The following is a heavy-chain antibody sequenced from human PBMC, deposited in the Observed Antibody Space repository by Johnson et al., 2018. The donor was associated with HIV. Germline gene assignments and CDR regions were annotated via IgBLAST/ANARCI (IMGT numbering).Heavy chain of an antibody. V-gene: IGHV3-23*04. J-gene: IGHJ3*02. CDR1: GFTFSSYA. Sequence: VTLVESGGGLVQPGGSLRLSCAASGFTFSSYAMSLVRQAPGKGLEWVSAISGSGGSTYYADSVKGRFTISRDNSKNSLFLQMNSLRAGETAVYYCAKDQHGPLVPTVMRDDAFDIWGQGTMVTVSS. CDR2: ISGSGGST. D-gene: IGHD5-12*01. CDR3: AKDQHGPLVPTVMRDDAFDI.